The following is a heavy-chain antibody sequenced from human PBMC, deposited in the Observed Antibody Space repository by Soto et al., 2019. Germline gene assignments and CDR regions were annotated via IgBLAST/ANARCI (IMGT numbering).Heavy chain of an antibody. V-gene: IGHV3-11*04. D-gene: IGHD3-22*01. CDR2: ISSSGSTI. CDR1: GFTFSDYY. Sequence: GGSLRLSCAASGFTFSDYYMSWIRQAPGKGLEWVSYISSSGSTIYYADSVKGRFTISGDNAKNSLYLQMNRLRPEDTAVYFCVRDQDSRGYSVFNLWGQGTQVTVSS. J-gene: IGHJ5*02. CDR3: VRDQDSRGYSVFNL.